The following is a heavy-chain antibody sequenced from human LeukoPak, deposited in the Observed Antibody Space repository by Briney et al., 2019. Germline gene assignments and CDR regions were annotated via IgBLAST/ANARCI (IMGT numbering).Heavy chain of an antibody. Sequence: GSLRLSCAASGFTFSTYAMTWVRQAPGKGLEWVSLISGTGGSTYYADSVKGRFTISRDNSKNTLYLQMNSLRADDTAVYYCTKEGLPSGSSWSAWFDPWGQGTLVTVSS. CDR1: GFTFSTYA. CDR2: ISGTGGST. J-gene: IGHJ5*02. CDR3: TKEGLPSGSSWSAWFDP. V-gene: IGHV3-23*01. D-gene: IGHD3-10*01.